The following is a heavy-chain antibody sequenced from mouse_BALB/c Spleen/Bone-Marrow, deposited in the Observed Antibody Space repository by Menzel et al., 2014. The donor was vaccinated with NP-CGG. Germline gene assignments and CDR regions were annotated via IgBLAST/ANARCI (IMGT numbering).Heavy chain of an antibody. CDR1: GFTFSSFG. V-gene: IGHV5-17*02. CDR2: ISSGSSTI. CDR3: ARSGSSSGYFDY. Sequence: EVKLMESGGGLVQPGGSRKLSCAGSGFTFSSFGMHWVRQAPEKGLEWVAYISSGSSTIYYADTVMGRFTISRDNPKNTLFLQMTSLRSEDTAMYYCARSGSSSGYFDYWGQGTTLTVSS. J-gene: IGHJ2*01. D-gene: IGHD1-1*01.